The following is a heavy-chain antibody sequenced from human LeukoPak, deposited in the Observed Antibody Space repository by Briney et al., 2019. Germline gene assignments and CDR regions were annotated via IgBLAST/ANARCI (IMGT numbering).Heavy chain of an antibody. J-gene: IGHJ4*01. CDR1: GGSISPSY. D-gene: IGHD3-22*01. Sequence: SETLSLTCTVSGGSISPSYWSWVRQPPGKGLEFIGYIYYSGTTKYNPSLKSRVAISVDTSKNQFSLKLNSVTAADTAVYYCTRVFLHGYSDYWGHGTMVNVFS. V-gene: IGHV4-59*01. CDR2: IYYSGTT. CDR3: TRVFLHGYSDY.